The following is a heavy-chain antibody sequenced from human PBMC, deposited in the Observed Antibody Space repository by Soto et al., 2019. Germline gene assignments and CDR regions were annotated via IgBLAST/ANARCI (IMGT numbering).Heavy chain of an antibody. CDR2: IIPIFGTA. J-gene: IGHJ6*02. Sequence: ASVKVSCKASGGTFSSYAISWVRQAPGQGLEWMGGIIPIFGTANYAQKFQGRVTITADXXXXXXXXXXXXXXXXDTXXXXXAGVLXAAHRFGQEDYYGMDVWGQGTTVTVSS. CDR3: AGVLXAAHRFGQEDYYGMDV. D-gene: IGHD6-6*01. CDR1: GGTFSSYA. V-gene: IGHV1-69*13.